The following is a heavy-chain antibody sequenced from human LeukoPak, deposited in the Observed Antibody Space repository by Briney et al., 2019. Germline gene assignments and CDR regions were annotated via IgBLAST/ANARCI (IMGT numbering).Heavy chain of an antibody. J-gene: IGHJ4*02. Sequence: GGSLRLSCAASGFTFSNYAMSWVRQAPGKGLEWVSSISSSSSYIYYADSVKGRFTISRDNAKNSLYLQMNGLRAEDTAVYYCAIVNVVGDFDYWGQGTLVTVSS. CDR3: AIVNVVGDFDY. CDR1: GFTFSNYA. CDR2: ISSSSSYI. V-gene: IGHV3-21*01. D-gene: IGHD2-15*01.